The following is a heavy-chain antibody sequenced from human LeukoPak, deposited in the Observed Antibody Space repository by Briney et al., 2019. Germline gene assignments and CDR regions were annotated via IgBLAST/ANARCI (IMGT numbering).Heavy chain of an antibody. CDR3: ARLGLGMGWLQPIDY. J-gene: IGHJ4*02. Sequence: SETLSLTCTVSGGSISSSSYYWGWIRQPPGKGLEWIGSIYYSGSTYYNPSLKSRVTISVDTSKNQFSLKLSSVTAADTAVYYCARLGLGMGWLQPIDYWGQGTLVTVSS. CDR2: IYYSGST. V-gene: IGHV4-39*01. CDR1: GGSISSSSYY. D-gene: IGHD5-24*01.